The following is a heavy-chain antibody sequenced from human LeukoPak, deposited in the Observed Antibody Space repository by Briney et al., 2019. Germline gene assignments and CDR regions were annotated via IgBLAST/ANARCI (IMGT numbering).Heavy chain of an antibody. CDR3: ARDGTGSSPGDYFYYMDV. D-gene: IGHD3/OR15-3a*01. CDR1: GFTFSGYW. J-gene: IGHJ6*03. CDR2: TNTDGSRT. V-gene: IGHV3-74*01. Sequence: GESLILSCAASGFTFSGYWLHWVRQDPGKGLVWVAHTNTDGSRTTYADSVRGRFTISRDNAKNTLYLQMNSLRVDDTAIYYCARDGTGSSPGDYFYYMDVWGKGTTVTASS.